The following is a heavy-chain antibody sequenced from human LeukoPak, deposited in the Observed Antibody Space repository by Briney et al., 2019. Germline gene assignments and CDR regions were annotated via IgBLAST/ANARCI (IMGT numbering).Heavy chain of an antibody. V-gene: IGHV3-23*01. Sequence: GGSLRLSCAASGFTFSSYAMSWVCQVPGKRLEWVSAISSGAGTTGYADSVKGRFTISRVNSKSTIYLQMNSLRAEDTAIYYCAKDLEQSYSGWSTSYDAWGQGTLVTASS. CDR2: ISSGAGTT. J-gene: IGHJ5*02. D-gene: IGHD6-19*01. CDR3: AKDLEQSYSGWSTSYDA. CDR1: GFTFSSYA.